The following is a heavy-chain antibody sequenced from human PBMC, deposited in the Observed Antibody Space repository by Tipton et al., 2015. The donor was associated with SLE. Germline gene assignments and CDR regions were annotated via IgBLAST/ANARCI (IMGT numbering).Heavy chain of an antibody. CDR3: ARAPRTFYYDYSGHFDY. D-gene: IGHD3-22*01. Sequence: TLSLTCTVSGGSVSPYYWNWIRQSPGKGLEWIGYIFHSGGTNYNPSLKSRITMSVDTSKNQFSLKLSSVTAADTAVYYCARAPRTFYYDYSGHFDYWGPGTLVTVSS. CDR2: IFHSGGT. V-gene: IGHV4-59*02. J-gene: IGHJ4*02. CDR1: GGSVSPYY.